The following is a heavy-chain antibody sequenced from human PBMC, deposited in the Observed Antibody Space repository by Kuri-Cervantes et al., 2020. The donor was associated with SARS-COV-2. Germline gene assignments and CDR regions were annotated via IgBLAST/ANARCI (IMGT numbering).Heavy chain of an antibody. CDR2: IRYDGSNK. CDR1: GFTFSSYG. D-gene: IGHD3-3*01. J-gene: IGHJ6*03. CDR3: AKGGEDRYYYYYYMDV. Sequence: GGSLRLSCAASGFTFSSYGMHWVRQAPGKGLEWVAFIRYDGSNKYYADSVKGRFTISRDNSKNTLYLQMNSLRAEDTAVYYCAKGGEDRYYYYYYMDVWGKGTTVTVSS. V-gene: IGHV3-30*02.